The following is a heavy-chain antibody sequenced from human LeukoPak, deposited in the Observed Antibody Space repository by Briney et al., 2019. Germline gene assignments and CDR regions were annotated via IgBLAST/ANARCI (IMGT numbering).Heavy chain of an antibody. Sequence: GGSLRLSCAASGFTFSSYSMNWVRQAPGKGLEWVSYISSSSSTIYYADSVKGRFTISRDNAKNSLYLQMNSLRAEDTAVYYCARGFYDSSGYVLPDAFDIWGQGTMVTASS. J-gene: IGHJ3*02. CDR2: ISSSSSTI. CDR3: ARGFYDSSGYVLPDAFDI. D-gene: IGHD3-22*01. V-gene: IGHV3-48*01. CDR1: GFTFSSYS.